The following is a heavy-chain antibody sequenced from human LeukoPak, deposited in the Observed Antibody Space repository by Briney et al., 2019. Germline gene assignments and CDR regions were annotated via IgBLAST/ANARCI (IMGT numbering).Heavy chain of an antibody. Sequence: PGGSLRLSCAASGVTFKKYAVGWVRQAPGKGLEWVSRISGSSNATYYADSVKGRFTISRDNSKNTLYLQVNSVTAEDTAVYYCAKDYWYSFGSGSYVDYWGQGTLVTVSS. J-gene: IGHJ4*02. D-gene: IGHD3-10*01. CDR2: ISGSSNAT. CDR3: AKDYWYSFGSGSYVDY. CDR1: GVTFKKYA. V-gene: IGHV3-23*01.